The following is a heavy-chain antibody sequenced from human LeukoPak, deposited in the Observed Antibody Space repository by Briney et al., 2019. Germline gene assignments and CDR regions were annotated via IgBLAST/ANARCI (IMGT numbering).Heavy chain of an antibody. CDR1: GFIFSNDA. D-gene: IGHD1-1*01. CDR2: IWFDGSNK. V-gene: IGHV3-33*01. CDR3: VRDPSGSGFTFDS. J-gene: IGHJ4*02. Sequence: GGSLRLSCAASGFIFSNDAMHWVRQAPGKGLEWVAFIWFDGSNKHYADSVKGRFTISGDNSEDTLYLQMNSLRAEDTAVYYCVRDPSGSGFTFDSWGQGALVTVSS.